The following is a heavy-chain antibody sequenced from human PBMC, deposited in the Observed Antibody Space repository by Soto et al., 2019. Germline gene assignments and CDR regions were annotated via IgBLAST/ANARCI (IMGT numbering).Heavy chain of an antibody. CDR2: INAGNGNT. CDR1: GYTFTSYA. D-gene: IGHD6-13*01. V-gene: IGHV1-3*01. CDR3: AREGRGPQLVSYYYYYMDV. Sequence: QVQLVQSGAEVKKPGASVKVSCKASGYTFTSYAMHWVRQAPGQRLEWMGWINAGNGNTKYSQKFQGRVTITRDTSASTAYMELSSLRSEETAVYYCAREGRGPQLVSYYYYYMDVWGKGTTVTVSS. J-gene: IGHJ6*03.